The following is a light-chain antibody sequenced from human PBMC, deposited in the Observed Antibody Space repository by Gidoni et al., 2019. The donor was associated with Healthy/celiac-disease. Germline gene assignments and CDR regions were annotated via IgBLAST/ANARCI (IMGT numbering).Light chain of an antibody. CDR1: QSISSW. CDR2: KAS. J-gene: IGKJ1*01. CDR3: QQYNSYPT. V-gene: IGKV1-5*03. Sequence: DIQMTQSPSTLSASVGDRVTITCRASQSISSWLAWYQQKPGKAPKLLIYKASSLERGVPSRFSGSGSWTEFTLTISSLQPDDFATYYCQQYNSYPTFGQGTKVEIK.